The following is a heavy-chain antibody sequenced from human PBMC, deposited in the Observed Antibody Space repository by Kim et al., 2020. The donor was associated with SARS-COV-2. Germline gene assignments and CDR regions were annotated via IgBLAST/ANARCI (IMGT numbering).Heavy chain of an antibody. CDR3: ARARGSESFYNSYNGVDV. Sequence: GGSLRLSCAASGLIVTSDYMIWVRQAPGKGLEWVSVIYTGCNTYYADSVKGRFTVSRDNSKNTLYLQMSSLSGEDTAVYYCARARGSESFYNSYNGVDVWGQGTTVTVSS. CDR2: IYTGCNT. CDR1: GLIVTSDY. D-gene: IGHD3-10*01. J-gene: IGHJ6*02. V-gene: IGHV3-53*01.